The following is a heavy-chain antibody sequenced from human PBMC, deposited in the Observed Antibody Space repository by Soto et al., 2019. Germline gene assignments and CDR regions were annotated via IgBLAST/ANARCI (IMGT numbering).Heavy chain of an antibody. CDR2: IIPIFGTA. D-gene: IGHD6-6*01. J-gene: IGHJ6*02. V-gene: IGHV1-69*01. Sequence: QVQLVQSGAEVKKPGSSVKVSCKASGGTFSSYAISWVRQAPGQGLEWMGGIIPIFGTANYAQKFQGRVTITADESTSTADMELSSLRAEDTAVYYCARGGGGAARYYYYYGMDVWGQGTTVTVSS. CDR1: GGTFSSYA. CDR3: ARGGGGAARYYYYYGMDV.